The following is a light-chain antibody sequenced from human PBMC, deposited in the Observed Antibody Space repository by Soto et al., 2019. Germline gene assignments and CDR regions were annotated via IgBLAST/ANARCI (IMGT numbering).Light chain of an antibody. J-gene: IGKJ2*01. CDR1: QSVSSY. V-gene: IGKV3-11*01. CDR2: DAS. Sequence: EIVLTQSPATLSWSPGERATLSCRASQSVSSYLAWYQQKPGQAPRLLIYDASNRATGIPARFSGSVSGTDFTLTISSLEPEDFAVYYCQQRSNWPPKYTFGQGTKLEIK. CDR3: QQRSNWPPKYT.